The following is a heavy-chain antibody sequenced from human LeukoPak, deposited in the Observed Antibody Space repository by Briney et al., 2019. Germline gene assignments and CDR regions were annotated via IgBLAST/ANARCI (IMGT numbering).Heavy chain of an antibody. J-gene: IGHJ6*03. CDR1: GFTFSSYV. D-gene: IGHD2-2*02. CDR2: IWYDGSNK. Sequence: PGGSLRLSCAASGFTFSSYVLNWVRQAPGKGLEWVAFIWYDGSNKFYADSVKGRFTISRDNSKNTLYVQMNSLRAEDTAVYYCARAHCSSIGCYNDHYYYMDVWGKGTTVTVSS. V-gene: IGHV3-30*02. CDR3: ARAHCSSIGCYNDHYYYMDV.